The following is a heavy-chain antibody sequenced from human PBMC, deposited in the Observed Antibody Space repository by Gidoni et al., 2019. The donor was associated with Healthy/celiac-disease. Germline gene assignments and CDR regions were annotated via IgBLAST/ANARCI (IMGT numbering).Heavy chain of an antibody. Sequence: QVQLQQWGAGLLKPSETLSLTCAVYGGSFSGYYWSWIRQPPGKGLEWIGEINHSGSTNYNPSLKSRVTISVDTSKNQFSLKLSSVTAADTAVYYCASFVPAASFYPWGQGTLVTVSS. D-gene: IGHD2-2*01. CDR3: ASFVPAASFYP. V-gene: IGHV4-34*01. CDR2: INHSGST. CDR1: GGSFSGYY. J-gene: IGHJ5*02.